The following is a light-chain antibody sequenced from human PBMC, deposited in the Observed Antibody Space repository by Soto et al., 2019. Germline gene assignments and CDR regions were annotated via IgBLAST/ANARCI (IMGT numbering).Light chain of an antibody. Sequence: QSVLTQPASVSGSPGQSITISCTGTSSDVGSYNLVSWYQQHPGKAPKLLIYEGSKRPSGVSNRFSGSKSGNTASLPISGLQAEDEADYYCCSSAGSSTWVFGGGTKLTVL. V-gene: IGLV2-23*01. CDR2: EGS. CDR3: CSSAGSSTWV. J-gene: IGLJ3*02. CDR1: SSDVGSYNL.